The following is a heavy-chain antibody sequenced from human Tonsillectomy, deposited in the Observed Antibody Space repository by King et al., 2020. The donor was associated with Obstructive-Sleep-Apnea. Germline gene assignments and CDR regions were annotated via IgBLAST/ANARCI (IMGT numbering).Heavy chain of an antibody. Sequence: VQLQESGPGLVKPSGTLSLTCAVSGGSISSSNWWSWVRQPPGKGLEWIGEIYHTGSTNYNPSLKSRVTISVDKSKNQFSLKLSSVTAADTAVYYCARVSPYPRGVLMVYAFDYWGQGTLVTVSS. CDR2: IYHTGST. CDR3: ARVSPYPRGVLMVYAFDY. J-gene: IGHJ4*02. D-gene: IGHD2-8*01. CDR1: GGSISSSNW. V-gene: IGHV4-4*02.